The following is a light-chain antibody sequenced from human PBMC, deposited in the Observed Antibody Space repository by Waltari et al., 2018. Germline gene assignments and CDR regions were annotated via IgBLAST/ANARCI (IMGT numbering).Light chain of an antibody. CDR3: SSFAGTHHVV. J-gene: IGLJ2*01. CDR2: DVY. V-gene: IGLV2-8*01. CDR1: GSDIGDSNY. Sequence: QSALTQPPSASGSPGQSVTIACTGTGSDIGDSNYVSWYQQHPGKVPKLMIYDVYKRPSGVPDRFSGYKSGNTAFLTVSGLQGEDEADYYCSSFAGTHHVVFGGGTKLTVL.